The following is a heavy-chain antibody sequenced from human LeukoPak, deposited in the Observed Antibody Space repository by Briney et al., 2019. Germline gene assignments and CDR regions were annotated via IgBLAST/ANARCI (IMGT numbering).Heavy chain of an antibody. CDR3: ASNLYGSGSFYGRFDY. CDR2: INPNSGGT. Sequence: ASVKVSCKASGYTFTGYYMHWVRQAPGQGLEWMGWINPNSGGTNYAQKFQGRVTMTRDTSISTAYMEPSRLRSDDTAVYYCASNLYGSGSFYGRFDYWGQGTLVTVSS. J-gene: IGHJ4*02. CDR1: GYTFTGYY. D-gene: IGHD3-10*01. V-gene: IGHV1-2*02.